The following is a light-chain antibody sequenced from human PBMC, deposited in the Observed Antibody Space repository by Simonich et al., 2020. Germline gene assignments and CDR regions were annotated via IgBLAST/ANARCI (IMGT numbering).Light chain of an antibody. J-gene: IGLJ3*02. CDR3: CSYAGSYTV. CDR2: DVS. CDR1: SSDVGGYKH. Sequence: QSALTQPRSVSGSPGQSVTISCTGTSSDVGGYKHVSWYQPHPGKAPKLMIYDVSNRPSGVPDRFSGSKSGNTASLTISGLQAEDEADDYCCSYAGSYTVFGGGTKLTVL. V-gene: IGLV2-11*01.